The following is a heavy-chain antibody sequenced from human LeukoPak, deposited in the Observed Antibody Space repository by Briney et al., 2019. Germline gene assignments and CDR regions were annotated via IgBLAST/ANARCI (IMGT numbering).Heavy chain of an antibody. CDR2: ISGSSSTI. J-gene: IGHJ4*02. D-gene: IGHD3-22*01. Sequence: GGSLRLSCAASGFTFSSYAMSWVRQAPGKGLEWGSYISGSSSTIYYADSVKGRFTISRDNGKNTLYLQMNGLRAEDTAVYYCARGSTYYGSSGQVPFDYWGQGTLVTVSS. CDR1: GFTFSSYA. V-gene: IGHV3-48*01. CDR3: ARGSTYYGSSGQVPFDY.